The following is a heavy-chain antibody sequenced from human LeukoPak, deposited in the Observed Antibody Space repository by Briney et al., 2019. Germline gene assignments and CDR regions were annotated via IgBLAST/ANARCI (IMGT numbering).Heavy chain of an antibody. CDR3: ARDSRRGDSSSWYGWFDP. Sequence: SETLSLTCTVSGGSISIYYWTWVRQPPGKGLEWIGEIYHSGSTNYNPSLKSRVTISVDTSKNQFSLKLSSVTAADTAVYYCARDSRRGDSSSWYGWFDPWGQGTLVTVSS. V-gene: IGHV4-59*01. J-gene: IGHJ5*02. CDR1: GGSISIYY. CDR2: IYHSGST. D-gene: IGHD6-13*01.